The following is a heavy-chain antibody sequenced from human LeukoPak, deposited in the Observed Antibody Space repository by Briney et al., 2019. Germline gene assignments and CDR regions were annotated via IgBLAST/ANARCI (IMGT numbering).Heavy chain of an antibody. J-gene: IGHJ4*02. CDR1: GYTFTGYY. CDR3: ARGRRVVRGVIYYFDY. Sequence: ASVKVSCKASGYTFTGYYMHWVRQAPGQGLEWMGWMNPNSGNTGYAQKFQGRVTMTRNTSISTAYMELSSLRSEDTAVYYCARGRRVVRGVIYYFDYWGQGTLVTVSS. D-gene: IGHD3-10*01. CDR2: MNPNSGNT. V-gene: IGHV1-8*02.